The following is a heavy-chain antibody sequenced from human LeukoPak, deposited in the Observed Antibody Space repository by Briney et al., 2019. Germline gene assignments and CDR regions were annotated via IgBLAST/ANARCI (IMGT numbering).Heavy chain of an antibody. CDR1: GGSFSGYY. D-gene: IGHD3-16*02. J-gene: IGHJ5*02. CDR2: INHSGST. CDR3: ARASYGYVWGSYRHNWFDP. Sequence: SETLSHTCAVYGGSFSGYYWSWIRQPPGEGLEWIGEINHSGSTNYNPSLKSRVTISVDTSKNQFSLKLSSVTAADTAVYYCARASYGYVWGSYRHNWFDPWGQGTLVTVSS. V-gene: IGHV4-34*01.